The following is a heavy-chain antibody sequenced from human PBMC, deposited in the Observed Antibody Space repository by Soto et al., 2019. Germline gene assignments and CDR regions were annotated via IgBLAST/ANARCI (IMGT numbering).Heavy chain of an antibody. CDR3: ARTAYDSSGYTMEYDY. J-gene: IGHJ4*02. CDR2: IYYSRST. CDR1: GGSISSHY. Sequence: SETLSLTCSVSGGSISSHYWSWIRQTPGKGLEWIGYIYYSRSTNYNPSLTSRVTISIDTSKNQFSLELSSVTAADTAVYFCARTAYDSSGYTMEYDYWGQGTLVTVSS. V-gene: IGHV4-59*11. D-gene: IGHD3-22*01.